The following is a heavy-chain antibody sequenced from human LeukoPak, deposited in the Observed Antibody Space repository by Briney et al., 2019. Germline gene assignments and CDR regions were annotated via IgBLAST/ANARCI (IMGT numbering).Heavy chain of an antibody. J-gene: IGHJ4*02. CDR1: GYTFTSYG. CDR3: ARLGGSTGYYPPFDY. V-gene: IGHV1-18*04. CDR2: ISAYNGNT. D-gene: IGHD3-9*01. Sequence: ASVKVSCKASGYTFTSYGISWVRQAPGQGLEWMGWISAYNGNTNYAQKLQGRVTMTTDTSTSTAYMELRSLRSDDTAVYYCARLGGSTGYYPPFDYWGQGTLVTVSS.